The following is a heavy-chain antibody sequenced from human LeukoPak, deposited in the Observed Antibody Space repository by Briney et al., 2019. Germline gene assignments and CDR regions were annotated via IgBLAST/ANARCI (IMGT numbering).Heavy chain of an antibody. CDR3: ARDLGIVGATTVFDY. Sequence: GGSLRLSCAASGFTFSSYWMSWVRQAPGKGLEWVANIKQDGSEKYYVDSVKGRFTISRDNAKNSLYPQMNSLRAEDTAVYYCARDLGIVGATTVFDYWGQGTLVTVSS. J-gene: IGHJ4*02. CDR2: IKQDGSEK. CDR1: GFTFSSYW. D-gene: IGHD1-26*01. V-gene: IGHV3-7*01.